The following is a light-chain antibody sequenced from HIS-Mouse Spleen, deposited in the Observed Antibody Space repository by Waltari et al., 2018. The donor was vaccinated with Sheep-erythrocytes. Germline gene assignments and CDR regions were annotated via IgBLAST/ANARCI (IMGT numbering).Light chain of an antibody. CDR2: DNN. CDR1: SSHIGNNY. CDR3: GTWDSSLSAGV. J-gene: IGLJ2*01. Sequence: QSVLTQPPSVSAAPGQKVTISCPGRSSHIGNNYVSWYQQLPGTAPKLLIYDNNKRPSGIPDRFSGSKSGTSATLGITGLQTGDEADYYCGTWDSSLSAGVFGGGTKLTVL. V-gene: IGLV1-51*01.